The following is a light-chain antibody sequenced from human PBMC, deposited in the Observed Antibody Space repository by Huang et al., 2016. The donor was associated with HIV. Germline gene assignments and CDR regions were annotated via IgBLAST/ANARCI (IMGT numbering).Light chain of an antibody. CDR2: DAA. Sequence: DIQMTHSPSSLPASVGDRDTITCQASQDIRNYLNWYQQKTGKAPKLLIYDAANLETGDPSRFSGGGSGTDFTFTISSLQPEDIATYYCQHFDNLALTFGGGTKVQIK. V-gene: IGKV1-33*01. CDR1: QDIRNY. J-gene: IGKJ4*01. CDR3: QHFDNLALT.